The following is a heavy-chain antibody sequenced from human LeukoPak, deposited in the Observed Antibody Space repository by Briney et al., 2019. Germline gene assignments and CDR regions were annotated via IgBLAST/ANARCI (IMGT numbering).Heavy chain of an antibody. J-gene: IGHJ5*02. CDR2: ISAYNGNT. V-gene: IGHV1-18*01. CDR1: GYTFTSYG. D-gene: IGHD6-13*01. CDR3: ARDPLSGIAAAGAHWFDP. Sequence: ASVKVSCKASGYTFTSYGISWVRQAPGQGLEWMGWISAYNGNTNYAQKLQGRVTMTTDTSTSTAYMELRSLRSDDTAVYYCARDPLSGIAAAGAHWFDPWGQGTLVTVSS.